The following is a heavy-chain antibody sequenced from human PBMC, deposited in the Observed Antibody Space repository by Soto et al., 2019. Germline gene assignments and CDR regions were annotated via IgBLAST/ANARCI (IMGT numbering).Heavy chain of an antibody. CDR3: ARLPKGSLVTA. J-gene: IGHJ4*02. D-gene: IGHD2-21*02. CDR1: GFRFSDHS. Sequence: LVESGGGLVYPGGSLRLSCVASGFRFSDHSMTWVRQSPGKGLQWIAYISSSSDNIYYAVSVRGRFTVSRDNAKNALFLQMNSLRDDDTATYYCARLPKGSLVTAWGQGTRVTVSS. V-gene: IGHV3-48*02. CDR2: ISSSSDNI.